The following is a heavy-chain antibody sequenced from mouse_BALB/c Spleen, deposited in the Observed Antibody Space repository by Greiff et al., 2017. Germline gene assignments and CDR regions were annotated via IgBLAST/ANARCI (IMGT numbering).Heavy chain of an antibody. J-gene: IGHJ3*01. CDR2: ILPGSGST. CDR3: ARLGGYDGPWFAY. Sequence: QVQLQQSGAELMKPGASVKISCKATGYTFSSYWIEWVKQRPGHGLEWIGEILPGSGSTNYNEKFKGKATFNADTSSNTAYMQLSSLTSEDSAVYYCARLGGYDGPWFAYWGQGTLVTVSA. V-gene: IGHV1-9*01. D-gene: IGHD2-2*01. CDR1: GYTFSSYW.